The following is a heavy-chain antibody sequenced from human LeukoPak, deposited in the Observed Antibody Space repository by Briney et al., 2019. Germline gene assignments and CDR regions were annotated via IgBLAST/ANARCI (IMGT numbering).Heavy chain of an antibody. CDR1: GFTFNNYA. J-gene: IGHJ4*02. D-gene: IGHD6-13*01. Sequence: GGSLRLSCAASGFTFNNYAMSWVRQAPGKGLEWVSSISASGGSTYNADSVKGRFTISRDNSKNTLYPQMNSLRAEDTAVYFCAKSLRVAAGKYYFDYWGQGTLVTVSP. V-gene: IGHV3-23*01. CDR2: ISASGGST. CDR3: AKSLRVAAGKYYFDY.